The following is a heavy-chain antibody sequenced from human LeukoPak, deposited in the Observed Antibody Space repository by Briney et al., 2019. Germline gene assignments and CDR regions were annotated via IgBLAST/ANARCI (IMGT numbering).Heavy chain of an antibody. Sequence: SETLSLTFAVYGGSFSGYYWRWIRQPPGRGLEWIGEINHSGSTNYNPSLKSRVTISVDTYKNQFSLKMSSVTAAATAVYYCARGGAYYYGSGSLGRDFDPWGQGTLVTVSS. CDR2: INHSGST. V-gene: IGHV4-34*01. D-gene: IGHD3-10*01. J-gene: IGHJ5*02. CDR3: ARGGAYYYGSGSLGRDFDP. CDR1: GGSFSGYY.